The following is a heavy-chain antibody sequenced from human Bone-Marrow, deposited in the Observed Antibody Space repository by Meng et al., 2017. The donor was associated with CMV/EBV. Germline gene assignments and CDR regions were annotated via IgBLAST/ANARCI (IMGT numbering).Heavy chain of an antibody. CDR2: IKQDGSEK. D-gene: IGHD1-1*01. CDR1: GFTFSSYW. J-gene: IGHJ4*02. Sequence: GESLKISCAASGFTFSSYWMSWVRQAPGKGLEWVANIKQDGSEKYYVDSVKGRFTISRDNAKNSLYLQMNSLRAEDTAVYYCARDLEIALFDYWGQGTLVTVSS. CDR3: ARDLEIALFDY. V-gene: IGHV3-7*01.